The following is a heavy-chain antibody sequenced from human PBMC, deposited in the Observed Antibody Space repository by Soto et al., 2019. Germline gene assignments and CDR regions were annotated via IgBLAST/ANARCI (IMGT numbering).Heavy chain of an antibody. CDR3: ASEVTPYSSSSDWYFDL. CDR1: GFTFSSYG. CDR2: IWYDGSNK. Sequence: GGSLRLSCAASGFTFSSYGMHWVRQAPGKGLEWVAVIWYDGSNKYYADSVKGRFTISRDNSKNTLYLQMNSLRAEDTAVYYCASEVTPYSSSSDWYFDLWGRGTLVTVSS. J-gene: IGHJ2*01. D-gene: IGHD6-6*01. V-gene: IGHV3-30*02.